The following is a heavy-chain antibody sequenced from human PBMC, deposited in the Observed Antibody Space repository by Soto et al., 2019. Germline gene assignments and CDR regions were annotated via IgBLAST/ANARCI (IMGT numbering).Heavy chain of an antibody. V-gene: IGHV3-15*01. CDR1: GFTFSNAW. CDR3: TTDRYLRDAFDI. D-gene: IGHD1-20*01. CDR2: IKSKTDGGTT. J-gene: IGHJ3*02. Sequence: GGSLRLSCAASGFTFSNAWMSWVRQAPGKGLEWVGRIKSKTDGGTTDYAAPVKGRFTISRDDSKNTLYLQMNSLKTEDTAVYYCTTDRYLRDAFDIWGQGTMVTVSS.